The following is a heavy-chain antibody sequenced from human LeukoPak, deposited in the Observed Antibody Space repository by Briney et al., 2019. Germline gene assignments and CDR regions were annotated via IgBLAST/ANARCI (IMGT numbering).Heavy chain of an antibody. CDR3: ARDRSSTSWFDP. V-gene: IGHV1-46*01. Sequence: ASVKVSCTASGYTFTSYYMHWVRQAPGQGLEWMGITNPSGGSTSYAQKFQGRVTMTRDTSTSTVYMELSSLRSEDTAVYYCARDRSSTSWFDPWGQGTLVTVSS. CDR2: TNPSGGST. CDR1: GYTFTSYY. J-gene: IGHJ5*02. D-gene: IGHD2-2*01.